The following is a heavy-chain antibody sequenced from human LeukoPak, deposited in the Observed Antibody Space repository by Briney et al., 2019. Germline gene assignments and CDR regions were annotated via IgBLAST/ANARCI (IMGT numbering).Heavy chain of an antibody. CDR2: TNQDGTKT. CDR3: ARASWELLTGAFDI. J-gene: IGHJ3*02. Sequence: GGSLRLSCEASGFTFRPYWMSWVRQAPGKGLEWVATTNQDGTKTYYVDSVRGRFTISKDNAKNSLYLQMNSLRAEDTAVYYCARASWELLTGAFDIWGQGTMVTVSS. D-gene: IGHD1-26*01. CDR1: GFTFRPYW. V-gene: IGHV3-7*01.